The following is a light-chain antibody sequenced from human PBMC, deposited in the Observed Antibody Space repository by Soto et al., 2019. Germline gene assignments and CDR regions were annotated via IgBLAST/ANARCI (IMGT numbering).Light chain of an antibody. CDR3: QQRFTWPPFT. CDR1: QSIRNY. V-gene: IGKV3-11*01. CDR2: DAS. Sequence: EIVLTQSPGTLSLSPGERATLSCRASQSIRNYLAWYQQKPGQAPRLLIYDASTRATGIPARFSGSGSGTDFTLTISSLESEDFAVYYCQQRFTWPPFTFGPGTKVDIK. J-gene: IGKJ3*01.